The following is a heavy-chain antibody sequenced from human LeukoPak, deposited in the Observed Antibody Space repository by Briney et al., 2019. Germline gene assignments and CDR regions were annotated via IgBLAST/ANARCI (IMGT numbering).Heavy chain of an antibody. CDR3: AKMVHTEQWLVPFDY. J-gene: IGHJ4*02. V-gene: IGHV3-23*01. Sequence: SGGSLRLSCAASGFTFSNFAMNWVSQAPGKGLEWVSTISGSGGSTYYADSVKGRFTISRDNSKNTLYLQMNSLRAEDTAVYYCAKMVHTEQWLVPFDYWGQGTLVTVSS. CDR1: GFTFSNFA. D-gene: IGHD6-19*01. CDR2: ISGSGGST.